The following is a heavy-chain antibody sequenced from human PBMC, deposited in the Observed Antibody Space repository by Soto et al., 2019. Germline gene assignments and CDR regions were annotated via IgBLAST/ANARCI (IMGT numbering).Heavy chain of an antibody. CDR3: AKDDVPAANWLDR. D-gene: IGHD2-2*01. J-gene: IGHJ5*02. V-gene: IGHV1-18*01. Sequence: ATAKVSPEPSGYVFINFRITWMRLAPGQGLEWMGWISGYNGNTKDTDKHQGRVNMTTDTSTPTAYMQLRSLRSDDTAVYYGAKDDVPAANWLDRWGQGTLVTVSS. CDR2: ISGYNGNT. CDR1: GYVFINFR.